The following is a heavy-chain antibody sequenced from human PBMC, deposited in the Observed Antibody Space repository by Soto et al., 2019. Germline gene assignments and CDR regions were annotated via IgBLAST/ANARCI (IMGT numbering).Heavy chain of an antibody. D-gene: IGHD3-3*01. CDR1: VGTFSSYS. Sequence: SCKASVGTFSSYSISWVRQAPGKGRDGVASIKQDGTERYYVDSVKGRFTISRDNAKNSLYMQMNSLRAEDTALYYCARGPYYDFWSGYGPFDSWGQGTLVTVSS. CDR3: ARGPYYDFWSGYGPFDS. J-gene: IGHJ4*02. CDR2: IKQDGTER. V-gene: IGHV3-7*03.